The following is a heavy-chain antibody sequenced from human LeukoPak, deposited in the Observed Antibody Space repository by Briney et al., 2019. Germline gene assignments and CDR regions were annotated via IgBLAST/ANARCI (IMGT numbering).Heavy chain of an antibody. V-gene: IGHV4-38-2*01. J-gene: IGHJ4*02. D-gene: IGHD6-19*01. CDR2: ISHSGFT. CDR1: GYSISGGYH. Sequence: SETLSLTCAVSGYSISGGYHWGWIRQPPGKELECIGIISHSGFTYYNPSLKSRVTISVDTSQNQFSLRFNNVTATDSARHSRASSPRGGAVAGHYYFDFWGQGTLVTVSS. CDR3: ASSPRGGAVAGHYYFDF.